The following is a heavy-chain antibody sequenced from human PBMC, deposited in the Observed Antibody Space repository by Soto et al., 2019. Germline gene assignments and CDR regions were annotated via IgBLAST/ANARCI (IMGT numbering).Heavy chain of an antibody. V-gene: IGHV1-69*06. CDR1: GGTFGNSA. Sequence: SVKVSCKASGGTFGNSAISWVRQAPGQGLEWMGGIIPSFATGNSAPEFQGRLTITADKSTTTAYMKLSSLRSEDTAVYYCARSYYGSGSYWFYGMDVWCQVSTVTVSS. CDR2: IIPSFATG. CDR3: ARSYYGSGSYWFYGMDV. J-gene: IGHJ6*02. D-gene: IGHD3-10*01.